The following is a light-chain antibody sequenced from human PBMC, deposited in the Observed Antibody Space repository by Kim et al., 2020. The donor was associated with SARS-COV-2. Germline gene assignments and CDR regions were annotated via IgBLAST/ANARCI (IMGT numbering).Light chain of an antibody. CDR3: SSHTTSSTYV. V-gene: IGLV2-14*04. CDR1: SSDVGNNNS. Sequence: ITRPETSSDVGNNNSGAWYQQHAGKAPKLIMYDVSGRASGVSNRFSGSQSGNTASLTISGLRAEDEADYYCSSHTTSSTYVFGSGTQLTVL. CDR2: DVS. J-gene: IGLJ1*01.